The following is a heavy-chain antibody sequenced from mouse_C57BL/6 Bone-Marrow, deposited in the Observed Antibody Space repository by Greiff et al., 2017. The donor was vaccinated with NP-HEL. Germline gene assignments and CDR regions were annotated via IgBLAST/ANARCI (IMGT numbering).Heavy chain of an antibody. D-gene: IGHD1-1*01. V-gene: IGHV1-59*01. Sequence: QVQLQQPGAELVRPGTSVKLSCKASGYTFTSYWMHWVKQRPGQGLEWIGVIDPSDSYTNYNQKFKGKATLTVDTSSSTAYMQLSSLTSEDSAVYYCARSPTVVAYDFDYWGQGTTLTVSS. CDR3: ARSPTVVAYDFDY. J-gene: IGHJ2*01. CDR1: GYTFTSYW. CDR2: IDPSDSYT.